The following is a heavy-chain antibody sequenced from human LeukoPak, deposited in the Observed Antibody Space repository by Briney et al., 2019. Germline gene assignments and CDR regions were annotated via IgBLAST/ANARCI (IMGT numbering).Heavy chain of an antibody. Sequence: ASVKVSCKVSGYTLTELSMHWVRQAPGKGLEWMGGFDPEDGETIYAQKFQGRVTMTEDTSTDTAYMELSSLRSEDTAVYYCATIYCGGDCYPSFDYWGQGTLVTVSS. CDR3: ATIYCGGDCYPSFDY. D-gene: IGHD2-21*02. J-gene: IGHJ4*02. CDR1: GYTLTELS. CDR2: FDPEDGET. V-gene: IGHV1-24*01.